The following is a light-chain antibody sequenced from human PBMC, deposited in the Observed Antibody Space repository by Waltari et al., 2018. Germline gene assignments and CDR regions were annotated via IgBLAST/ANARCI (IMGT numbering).Light chain of an antibody. CDR2: WAS. CDR1: QSVLYSSNNKNY. CDR3: HQYYTTPYT. J-gene: IGKJ2*01. Sequence: DIVMTQSPDSLAVSRGERATINSTSSQSVLYSSNNKNYLAWYQQKPGQPPKLLFYWASTRESGVPDRFSGGGSGTDFTLTISSLQAEDVAVYYCHQYYTTPYTFGQGTKLEIK. V-gene: IGKV4-1*01.